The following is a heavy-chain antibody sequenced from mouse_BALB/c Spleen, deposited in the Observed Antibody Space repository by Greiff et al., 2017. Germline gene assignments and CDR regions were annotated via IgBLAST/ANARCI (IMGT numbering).Heavy chain of an antibody. D-gene: IGHD2-10*02. Sequence: EVHLVESGGGLVKPGGSLKLSCAASGFAFSSYDMSWVRQTPEKRLEWVAYISSGGGSTYYPDTVKGRFTISRDNAKNTLYLQMSSLKSEDTAMYYCARQRGYGNYVGDYWGQGTSVTVSS. CDR3: ARQRGYGNYVGDY. CDR1: GFAFSSYD. V-gene: IGHV5-12-1*01. CDR2: ISSGGGST. J-gene: IGHJ4*01.